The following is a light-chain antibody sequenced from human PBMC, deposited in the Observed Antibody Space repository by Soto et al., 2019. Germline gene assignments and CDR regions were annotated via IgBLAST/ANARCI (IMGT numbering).Light chain of an antibody. V-gene: IGKV1-6*01. J-gene: IGKJ1*01. Sequence: AIQMTQSPSSLSASVGDRVTITCRASQGSRNDLGWYQQKPGKAPKLLIYAASSLQSGVPSRFSGSGSGTDFTLPISSLQPEDFATYYCLQDYNYPLTFGQGTKVEIK. CDR3: LQDYNYPLT. CDR1: QGSRND. CDR2: AAS.